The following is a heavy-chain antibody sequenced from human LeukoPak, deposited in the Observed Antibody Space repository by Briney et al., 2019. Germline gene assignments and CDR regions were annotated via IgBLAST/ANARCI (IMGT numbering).Heavy chain of an antibody. D-gene: IGHD3-10*01. CDR1: GGSFSGYY. CDR3: ARWGFHAYYYGSGSYSLDY. Sequence: SETLSPTCAVYGGSFSGYYWSWIRQPPGKGLEWIGEINHSGSTNYNPSLKSRVTISVDTSKNQFSLKLSSVTAADTAVYYCARWGFHAYYYGSGSYSLDYWGQGTLVTVSS. J-gene: IGHJ4*02. V-gene: IGHV4-34*01. CDR2: INHSGST.